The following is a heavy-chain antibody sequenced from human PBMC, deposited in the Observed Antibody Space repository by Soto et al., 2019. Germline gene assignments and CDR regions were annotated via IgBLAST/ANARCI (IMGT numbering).Heavy chain of an antibody. V-gene: IGHV3-9*01. CDR2: VSWNGGTT. J-gene: IGHJ4*02. D-gene: IGHD3-22*01. Sequence: ESGGGLVQPGRSLRLSCAASGFTFDDYAMHWVRQVPGKGLEWVSGVSWNGGTTGYGDSVKGRFTISRDNAKNSLYLQMNSLRAEDTAFYYCAKDNGGYYDSSGNFEYWGQGTLVTVSS. CDR1: GFTFDDYA. CDR3: AKDNGGYYDSSGNFEY.